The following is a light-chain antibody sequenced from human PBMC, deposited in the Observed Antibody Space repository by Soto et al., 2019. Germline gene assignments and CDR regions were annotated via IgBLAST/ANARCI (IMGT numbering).Light chain of an antibody. Sequence: DIQMTQSPSSVSASVGDRVTITCRASQGISSWLAWYQQKPGKAPKLLIYAASSLQSEVPSRFSASGSWTDFALTLSSRQSEDFATYYCQQANSFPWTFGQGTKVEIK. CDR3: QQANSFPWT. V-gene: IGKV1-12*01. CDR2: AAS. CDR1: QGISSW. J-gene: IGKJ1*01.